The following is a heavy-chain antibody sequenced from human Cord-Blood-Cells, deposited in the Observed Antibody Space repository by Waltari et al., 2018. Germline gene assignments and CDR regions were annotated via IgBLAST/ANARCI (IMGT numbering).Heavy chain of an antibody. CDR1: GGSISSSSYY. J-gene: IGHJ2*01. V-gene: IGHV4-39*01. CDR3: ATVSGYSYGYWYFDL. CDR2: IYYSGSP. D-gene: IGHD5-18*01. Sequence: QLQLQESGPGLVKPSETLSLTCTVSGGSISSSSYYWGWIRQPPGKGLEWIGSIYYSGSPYYNPSLKSRVTMSVDTSKIQCSLKPSSVTAADTAVYYCATVSGYSYGYWYFDLWGRGTLVTVSS.